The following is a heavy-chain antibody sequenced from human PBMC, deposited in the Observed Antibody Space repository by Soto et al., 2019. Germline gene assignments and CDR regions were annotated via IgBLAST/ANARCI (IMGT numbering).Heavy chain of an antibody. V-gene: IGHV1-2*02. J-gene: IGHJ6*02. CDR1: GYTFTDHY. CDR2: IKPHSGDT. Sequence: QVQLVQSGAEVKKPGASVKVSYVASGYTFTDHYIHWVRQAPGQGLEWMGWIKPHSGDTIYAQKFQGRVTLTRDTSISPAYMELSRLRSDDTAVYYCARGRTVNFYGMDVWGQGTTVTVSS. D-gene: IGHD4-17*01. CDR3: ARGRTVNFYGMDV.